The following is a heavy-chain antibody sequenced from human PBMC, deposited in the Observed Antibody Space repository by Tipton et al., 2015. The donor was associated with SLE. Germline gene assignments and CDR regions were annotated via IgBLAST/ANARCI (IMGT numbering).Heavy chain of an antibody. CDR3: AKGHGEPDHRSFDS. Sequence: SLRLSCAASGFNFYTDAMSWVRQAPGKGLEWVSVISPSGEHTYYADSVKGRFTISRGNSKRTLSLQMNSLSVEDTALYYCAKGHGEPDHRSFDSWGQGTLVTVSS. CDR2: ISPSGEHT. J-gene: IGHJ4*02. V-gene: IGHV3-23*01. CDR1: GFNFYTDA. D-gene: IGHD4-17*01.